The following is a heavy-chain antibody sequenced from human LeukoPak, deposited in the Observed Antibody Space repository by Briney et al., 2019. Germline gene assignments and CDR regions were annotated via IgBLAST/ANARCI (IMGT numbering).Heavy chain of an antibody. V-gene: IGHV4-38-2*01. D-gene: IGHD2-2*01. J-gene: IGHJ4*02. CDR1: GYSISSGYY. CDR2: IYHSGST. Sequence: SETLSLTCAVSGYSISSGYYWGWIRQPPGKGLKWIGSIYHSGSTYYTPSLKSRVTISVDTSKNQFSLKLSSVTAADTAVYYCASRDCSSTSCDDYWGQGTLVTVSS. CDR3: ASRDCSSTSCDDY.